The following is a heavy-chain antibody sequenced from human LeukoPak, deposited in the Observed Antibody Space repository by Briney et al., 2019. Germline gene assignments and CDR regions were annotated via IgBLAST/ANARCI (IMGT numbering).Heavy chain of an antibody. Sequence: GGSLRLSCAASGFTFSSYAMSWVRQAPGTGLEWVSAISSSGDLTYYADSVKGQFIISRDNSRNTLYLQMNSLRAEDAALYYCAKRLGTTRVFDYWGQGTLVAVSS. V-gene: IGHV3-23*01. CDR2: ISSSGDLT. J-gene: IGHJ4*02. D-gene: IGHD1-14*01. CDR1: GFTFSSYA. CDR3: AKRLGTTRVFDY.